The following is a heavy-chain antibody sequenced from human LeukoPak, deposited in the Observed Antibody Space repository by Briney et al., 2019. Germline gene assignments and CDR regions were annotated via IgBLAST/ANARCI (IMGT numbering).Heavy chain of an antibody. CDR3: ARERESTMAPFDY. D-gene: IGHD3-10*01. V-gene: IGHV1-69*04. J-gene: IGHJ4*02. CDR1: GGTFSSYA. CDR2: IIPILGIA. Sequence: SVKVSCKASGGTFSSYAISWVRQAPGQGLEWMGRIIPILGIANYAQKFQGRVTITADKSTSTAYMELSSLRSEGTAVYYCARERESTMAPFDYWGQGTLVTVSS.